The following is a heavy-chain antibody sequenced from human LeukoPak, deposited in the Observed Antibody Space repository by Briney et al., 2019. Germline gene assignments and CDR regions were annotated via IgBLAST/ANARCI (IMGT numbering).Heavy chain of an antibody. Sequence: SETLSLTCTVSGGSISSYYWSWIRHPPEKGLEWIGYIYYSGSTNYNPSLKSRVTISVDTSKNPFSLKLSSVTAADTAVYYCAGHKGYCSNTSCYPWFDPWGQGTLVTVSS. V-gene: IGHV4-59*08. J-gene: IGHJ5*02. CDR1: GGSISSYY. CDR3: AGHKGYCSNTSCYPWFDP. CDR2: IYYSGST. D-gene: IGHD2-2*01.